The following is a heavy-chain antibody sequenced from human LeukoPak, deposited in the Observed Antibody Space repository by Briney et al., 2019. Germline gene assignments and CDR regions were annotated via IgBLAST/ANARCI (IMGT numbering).Heavy chain of an antibody. J-gene: IGHJ5*02. D-gene: IGHD3-3*01. CDR1: GYTFTSYD. Sequence: ASVKVSCKASGYTFTSYDINWVRQATGQGLEWMGWMNPNSGNTGYAQKFQGRATMTRNTSISTAYMELSSLRSEDTAVYYCARDSRGDNYDFWSGYYAEPWGQGTLVTVSS. CDR3: ARDSRGDNYDFWSGYYAEP. CDR2: MNPNSGNT. V-gene: IGHV1-8*01.